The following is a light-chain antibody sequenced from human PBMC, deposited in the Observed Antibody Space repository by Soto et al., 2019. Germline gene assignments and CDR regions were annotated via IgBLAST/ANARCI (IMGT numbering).Light chain of an antibody. J-gene: IGLJ2*01. V-gene: IGLV2-23*02. CDR2: EVN. Sequence: QSVLTQPASVSGSPGQSITISCTGTNGDVGSYDLVSWYQRYPGEAPKLIIYEVNKRPSGISNRFSGSKSGNTASLTISGLQAEDEAEYDCCSYAGSNSVIFGGGTKVTV. CDR1: NGDVGSYDL. CDR3: CSYAGSNSVI.